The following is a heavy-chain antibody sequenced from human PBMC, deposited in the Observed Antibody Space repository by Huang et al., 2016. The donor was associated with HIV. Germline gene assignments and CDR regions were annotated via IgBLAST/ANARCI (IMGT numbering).Heavy chain of an antibody. CDR3: ARDPLDIRRHFDF. Sequence: QVQLVQSGAEVKKPGTSVKVSCKTSGYTFSSHALQWLRQAPGQRPEWMGWINGGNGDTKYSQKFQGRVTITRDTSANIGYMELNSLLSEDTAVYYCARDPLDIRRHFDFWGQGALVTVSS. CDR2: INGGNGDT. D-gene: IGHD3-3*01. J-gene: IGHJ4*02. CDR1: GYTFSSHA. V-gene: IGHV1-3*01.